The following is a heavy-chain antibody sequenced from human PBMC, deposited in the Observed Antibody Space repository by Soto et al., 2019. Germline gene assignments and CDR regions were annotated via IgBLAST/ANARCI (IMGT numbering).Heavy chain of an antibody. J-gene: IGHJ4*02. CDR1: GFTFSSYA. D-gene: IGHD3-22*01. CDR2: ISGSGGST. Sequence: GGSLRLSCAASGFTFSSYAIIFFRHSPLKGLEWVSAISGSGGSTYYADSVKGRFTISRDNSKNTLYLQMNSLRAEDTAVYYCANAAYDSSGYYYFDYWGQGTLVTVSS. CDR3: ANAAYDSSGYYYFDY. V-gene: IGHV3-23*01.